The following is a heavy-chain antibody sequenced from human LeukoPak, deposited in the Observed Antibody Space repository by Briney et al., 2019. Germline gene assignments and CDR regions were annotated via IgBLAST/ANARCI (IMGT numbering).Heavy chain of an antibody. CDR3: ARIPGIAAAGTDY. J-gene: IGHJ4*02. D-gene: IGHD6-13*01. Sequence: GGSLRLSCAASGFTFSCYSMNWVRQAPGKGLEWVSSISSSSSYIYYADSVKGRFTISRDNAKNSLYLQMNSLRAEDTAVYYCARIPGIAAAGTDYWGQGTLVTVSS. V-gene: IGHV3-21*01. CDR1: GFTFSCYS. CDR2: ISSSSSYI.